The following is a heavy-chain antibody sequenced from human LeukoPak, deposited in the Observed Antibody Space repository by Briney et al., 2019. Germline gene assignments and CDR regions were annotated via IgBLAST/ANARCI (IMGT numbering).Heavy chain of an antibody. D-gene: IGHD5-18*01. J-gene: IGHJ4*02. V-gene: IGHV4-31*03. Sequence: SQTLSLTCTVSGGSISSGGYYWSWIRQHPGEGLEWIGYIYYSGSTYYNPPLKSRVTISVDTSKNQFSLKLSSVTAADTAVYYCARGGYSYGWLFDYWGQGTLVTVSS. CDR1: GGSISSGGYY. CDR3: ARGGYSYGWLFDY. CDR2: IYYSGST.